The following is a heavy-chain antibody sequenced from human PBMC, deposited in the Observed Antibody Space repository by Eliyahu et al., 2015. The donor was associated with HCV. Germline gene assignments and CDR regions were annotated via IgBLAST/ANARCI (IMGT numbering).Heavy chain of an antibody. J-gene: IGHJ4*02. CDR1: GFXFSNYG. CDR2: IWFDGTKQ. CDR3: ARDGRVGIGDY. V-gene: IGHV3-33*01. Sequence: QVVESGGGVVEPGKSLRLXCAASGFXFSNYGFNWVRQAPGKGLEWVAXIWFDGTKQYYGDSVNGRFTVSRDNSKNTVYLDMTSLRDDDTALYYCARDGRVGIGDYWGQGTLVTVSP. D-gene: IGHD3-16*01.